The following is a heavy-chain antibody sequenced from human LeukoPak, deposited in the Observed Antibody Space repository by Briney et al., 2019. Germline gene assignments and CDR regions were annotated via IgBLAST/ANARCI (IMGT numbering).Heavy chain of an antibody. V-gene: IGHV4-34*01. CDR3: ARGPKYCSSTSCSRGGFDY. D-gene: IGHD2-2*01. J-gene: IGHJ4*02. CDR1: GGSFRGYY. CDR2: INHSGST. Sequence: PSETLSLTCAVYGGSFRGYYWSWIRKPPGKGLEWIGKINHSGSTNYNPSLKSRVTISVDTSKNQFSLKLSSVTAADTAVYYCARGPKYCSSTSCSRGGFDYWGQGTLVTVSS.